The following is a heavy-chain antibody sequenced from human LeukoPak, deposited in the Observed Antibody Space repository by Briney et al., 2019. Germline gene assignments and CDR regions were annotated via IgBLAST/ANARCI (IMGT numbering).Heavy chain of an antibody. V-gene: IGHV3-33*01. CDR3: ARTYYYDSSGSNDY. J-gene: IGHJ4*02. CDR1: GFTFSSYG. D-gene: IGHD3-22*01. Sequence: PGGSLRLSCAASGFTFSSYGMHWVRQAPGKGLEWVAVIWYDGSNKYYADSVKGRFTISRDNSKNTLYLQMNSLRAEDTAVYYCARTYYYDSSGSNDYWGQGTLVTVSS. CDR2: IWYDGSNK.